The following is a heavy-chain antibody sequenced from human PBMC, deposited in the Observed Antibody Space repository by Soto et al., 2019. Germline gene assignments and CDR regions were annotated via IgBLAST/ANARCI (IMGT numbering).Heavy chain of an antibody. CDR1: GFTFSTYW. CDR2: MDQDGSET. CDR3: VCGGNFFIY. J-gene: IGHJ4*02. Sequence: EVQLVESGGGLVQPGGSLRLSCAASGFTFSTYWMTWVRQPPGKGLEWVANMDQDGSETYYVYSVRGRFIVSRYNAKNSLYLQMNSLRVEDTAVYYCVCGGNFFIYWGQGTLVTVSP. V-gene: IGHV3-7*01. D-gene: IGHD3-16*01.